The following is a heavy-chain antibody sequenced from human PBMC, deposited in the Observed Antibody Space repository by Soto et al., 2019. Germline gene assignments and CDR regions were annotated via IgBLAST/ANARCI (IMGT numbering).Heavy chain of an antibody. D-gene: IGHD3-16*01. CDR3: AKAWRSNWGAFDI. CDR2: ISGSGGST. Sequence: EVQLLESGGGLVQPGGSLRLSCAASGFTFSSYAMSWVRQAPGKGLEWVSAISGSGGSTYYADAVKGRFTISRDNSKNTLYLQMNSLRAEDTAVYYCAKAWRSNWGAFDIWGQGTMVTVSS. V-gene: IGHV3-23*01. J-gene: IGHJ3*02. CDR1: GFTFSSYA.